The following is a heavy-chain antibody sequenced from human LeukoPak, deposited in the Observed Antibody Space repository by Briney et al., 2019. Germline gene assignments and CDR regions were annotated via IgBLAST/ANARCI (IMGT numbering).Heavy chain of an antibody. Sequence: GGSLRLSCAASGFTFSHYWMHWVRQAPGKGLVWVSCINSDESSTNYADSVKGRFTISRDNAKNTLYLQMNSLRAEDTAVYYCARRSYDSSGYYMDWGQGTLVTVSS. J-gene: IGHJ4*02. D-gene: IGHD3-22*01. CDR3: ARRSYDSSGYYMD. V-gene: IGHV3-74*01. CDR1: GFTFSHYW. CDR2: INSDESST.